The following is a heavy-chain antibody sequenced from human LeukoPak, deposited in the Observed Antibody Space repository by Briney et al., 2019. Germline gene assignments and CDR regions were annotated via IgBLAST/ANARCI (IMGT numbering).Heavy chain of an antibody. D-gene: IGHD2-15*01. Sequence: KPSETLSLTCTVSVAASTDYYWSWIRQAPGKGLEFIGYIYNSEITNYNPSLTSRVTMSVDTSKNQFSLMLKSMTAADTAVYYFAKGGGSSFRGDYYYYYMDVWGNGTTVTVSS. CDR1: VAASTDYY. V-gene: IGHV4-59*01. J-gene: IGHJ6*03. CDR3: AKGGGSSFRGDYYYYYMDV. CDR2: IYNSEIT.